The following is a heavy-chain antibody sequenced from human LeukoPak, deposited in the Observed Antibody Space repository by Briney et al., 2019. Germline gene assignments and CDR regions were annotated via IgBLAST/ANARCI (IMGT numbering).Heavy chain of an antibody. J-gene: IGHJ3*02. V-gene: IGHV3-74*01. D-gene: IGHD6-13*01. CDR3: AREGSAAGIDDAFDI. CDR2: IKTDGSRT. Sequence: GGSLRLSCAASGFTFSSYWMHWVRQAPGKGLEWVSRIKTDGSRTSYADSVKGRFTISRDNAKNTLYLQMNSLRAEDTAVYYCAREGSAAGIDDAFDIWGQGTMVTVSS. CDR1: GFTFSSYW.